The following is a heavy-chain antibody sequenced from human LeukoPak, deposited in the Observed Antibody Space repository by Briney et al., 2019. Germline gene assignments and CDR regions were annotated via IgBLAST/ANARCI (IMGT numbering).Heavy chain of an antibody. V-gene: IGHV1-8*03. CDR2: MNPNSGNT. CDR3: ARDLLWFGESNFDY. Sequence: PGASVKVSCKASGYTFTSYDINWERQATGQGLEWMGWMNPNSGNTGYAQKFQGRVTITRNTSISTAYMELSILRFEDTAVYYCARDLLWFGESNFDYWGQGTLVTVSS. J-gene: IGHJ4*02. CDR1: GYTFTSYD. D-gene: IGHD3-10*01.